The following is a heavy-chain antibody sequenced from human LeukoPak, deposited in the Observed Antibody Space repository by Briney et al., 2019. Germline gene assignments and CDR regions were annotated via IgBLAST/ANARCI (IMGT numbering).Heavy chain of an antibody. V-gene: IGHV3-30*15. CDR3: AAGYGSIDY. CDR2: ISYDGSNE. CDR1: GFTVGSYP. Sequence: PGGSLRLSCGASGFTVGSYPIHWVRHAPGKGLEWVSLISYDGSNEYYADSVKGRFTISRDTSKNTLFLQMSSLRHEDTAVYYCAAGYGSIDYWGQGTLVTVSS. J-gene: IGHJ4*02. D-gene: IGHD6-13*01.